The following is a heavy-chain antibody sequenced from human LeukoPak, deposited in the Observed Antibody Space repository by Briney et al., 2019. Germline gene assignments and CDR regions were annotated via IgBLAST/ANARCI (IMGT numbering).Heavy chain of an antibody. D-gene: IGHD2-2*01. CDR1: GFTVSSNY. J-gene: IGHJ4*02. CDR2: IYSGGST. V-gene: IGHV3-66*02. Sequence: GGSLRLSCAASGFTVSSNYMSWVCQAPGKGLEWVSVIYSGGSTYYADSVKGRFTISRDNSKNTLYLQMNSLRAEDTAVYYCARGVVVPAAGPTQYFDYWGQGTLVTVSS. CDR3: ARGVVVPAAGPTQYFDY.